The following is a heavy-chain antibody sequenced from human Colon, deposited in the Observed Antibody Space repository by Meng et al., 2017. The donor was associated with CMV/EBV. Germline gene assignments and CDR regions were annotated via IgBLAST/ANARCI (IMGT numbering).Heavy chain of an antibody. V-gene: IGHV4-30-4*01. CDR2: IYYSGST. Sequence: GSISSGDYYWRWIRQPPGKGLEWIGYIYYSGSTYYNPSLKSRVTISVDTSKNQFSLKLSSVTAADTAVYYCARDNIMRGYSLSWFDPWGQGTLVTVSS. CDR1: GSISSGDYY. D-gene: IGHD3-22*01. J-gene: IGHJ5*02. CDR3: ARDNIMRGYSLSWFDP.